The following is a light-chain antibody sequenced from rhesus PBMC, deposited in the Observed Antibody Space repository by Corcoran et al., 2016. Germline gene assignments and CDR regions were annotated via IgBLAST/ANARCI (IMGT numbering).Light chain of an antibody. Sequence: DIVMTQIPLSLPVTPGEPASISCRSSQSLLDSDGYTHLHWYLQKPGHSPQLLIYLVSNRASGVPDSFSGSWSGTDFTLKISRVEAEDVGLYDCMQTLQIPLTCGGGTKVEIK. CDR3: MQTLQIPLT. CDR1: QSLLDSDGYTH. J-gene: IGKJ4*01. V-gene: IGKV2-78*01. CDR2: LVS.